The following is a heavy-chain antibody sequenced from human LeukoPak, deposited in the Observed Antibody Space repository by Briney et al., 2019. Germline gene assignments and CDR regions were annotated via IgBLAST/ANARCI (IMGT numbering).Heavy chain of an antibody. CDR3: ARDGDIAVAGTGGWFDP. Sequence: SETLSLTCTFSGFSLISAYSLNSGFYWGWVRQPPGKGLEWIGSIQHSDSIYYNPSFKSRVTISVDTSKNQFSLKLSSVTAADTAVYYCARDGDIAVAGTGGWFDPWGQGTLVTVSS. V-gene: IGHV4-38-2*02. D-gene: IGHD6-19*01. CDR1: GFSLISAYSLNSGFY. CDR2: IQHSDSI. J-gene: IGHJ5*02.